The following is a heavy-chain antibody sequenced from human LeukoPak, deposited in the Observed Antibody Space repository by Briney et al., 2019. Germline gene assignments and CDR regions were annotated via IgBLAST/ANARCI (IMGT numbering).Heavy chain of an antibody. D-gene: IGHD3-9*01. Sequence: SETLSLTCTVSGGSISSYYWSWIRQPPGKGLEWIGYIYYSGSTNYNPSLKSRVTISVDTSKNQFSLKLSSVTAADTAVYYCARDLGYYDILTGYRPNDAFDIWGQGTMVTVSS. CDR3: ARDLGYYDILTGYRPNDAFDI. V-gene: IGHV4-59*12. CDR2: IYYSGST. CDR1: GGSISSYY. J-gene: IGHJ3*02.